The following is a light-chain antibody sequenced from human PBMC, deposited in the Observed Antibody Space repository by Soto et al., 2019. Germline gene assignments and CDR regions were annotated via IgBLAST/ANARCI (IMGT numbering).Light chain of an antibody. CDR1: SSDIGAYNY. V-gene: IGLV2-14*01. CDR2: EVS. CDR3: FSFTTDWTHV. Sequence: QSALTQPASVSGSPGQSITISCTGSSSDIGAYNYVSWFQQYPGKAPKLIISEVSNRPSGVSNRFSGSKSGTAASLTISGLQTEHEAAYFCFSFTTDWTHVFGTGTKVTVL. J-gene: IGLJ1*01.